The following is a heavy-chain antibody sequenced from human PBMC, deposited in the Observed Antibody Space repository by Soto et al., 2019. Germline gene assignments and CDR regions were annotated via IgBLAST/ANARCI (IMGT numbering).Heavy chain of an antibody. Sequence: ASVKVSFKASRYTFPSYAMRWVRQAPGQRLEWMGWINAGNGNTKYSQKFQGRVTITRDTSASTAYMELSSLRSEDTAVYYCARDQVSSGWYIGSLDAFDIWGQGTMVTVSS. J-gene: IGHJ3*02. CDR1: RYTFPSYA. CDR3: ARDQVSSGWYIGSLDAFDI. CDR2: INAGNGNT. D-gene: IGHD6-19*01. V-gene: IGHV1-3*01.